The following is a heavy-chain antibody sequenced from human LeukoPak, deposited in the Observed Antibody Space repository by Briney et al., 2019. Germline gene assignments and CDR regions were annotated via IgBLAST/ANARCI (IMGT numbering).Heavy chain of an antibody. Sequence: PSETLSLTCTVSGGSISSYYWSWIRQPPGKGLEWIGEINHSGSTNYNPSLKSRVTISVDTSKNQFSLKLSSVTAADTAVYYCARLWESYYYYMDVWGKGTTVTVTS. CDR1: GGSISSYY. V-gene: IGHV4-34*01. J-gene: IGHJ6*03. CDR3: ARLWESYYYYMDV. CDR2: INHSGST. D-gene: IGHD1-26*01.